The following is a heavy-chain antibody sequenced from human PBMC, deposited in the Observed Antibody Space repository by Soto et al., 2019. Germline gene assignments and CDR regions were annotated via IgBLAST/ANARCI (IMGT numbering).Heavy chain of an antibody. CDR2: IIPIFGTA. D-gene: IGHD6-13*01. CDR3: ARDHGAAAARGFKSFDP. CDR1: GGTFSSYA. J-gene: IGHJ5*02. Sequence: GASVKVSCKASGGTFSSYAISWVRQAPGQGLEWMGGIIPIFGTANYAQKFQGRVTITADESTSTAYMELSSLRSEDTAVYYCARDHGAAAARGFKSFDPWSQGTLVTVSS. V-gene: IGHV1-69*13.